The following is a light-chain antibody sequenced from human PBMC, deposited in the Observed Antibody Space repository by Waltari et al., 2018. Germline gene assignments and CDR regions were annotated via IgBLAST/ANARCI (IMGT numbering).Light chain of an antibody. CDR3: QQGDSFPYT. Sequence: DIQMTQSPSSVSASIGDRVTITCRASQGISSFLAWYQQKPGKAPRLLIYAASTLQSGVPPRFSGSGSGTDFTLTINNQQPEDFATYFCQQGDSFPYTFGGGTKVDIK. CDR2: AAS. J-gene: IGKJ4*01. CDR1: QGISSF. V-gene: IGKV1-12*01.